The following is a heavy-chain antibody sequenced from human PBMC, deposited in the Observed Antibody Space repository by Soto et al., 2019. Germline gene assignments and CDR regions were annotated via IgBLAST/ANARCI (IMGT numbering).Heavy chain of an antibody. CDR2: ISSSSSTI. Sequence: GGSLRLSCTASGFTFSGYSMNWVRQAPGKGLEWVSYISSSSSTIYYADSVKGRFTISRDNAKNSLSLQMNSLRDEDTAVYYCVRDYRNGLDYWGQGTPVTVSS. D-gene: IGHD2-8*01. CDR3: VRDYRNGLDY. V-gene: IGHV3-48*02. CDR1: GFTFSGYS. J-gene: IGHJ4*02.